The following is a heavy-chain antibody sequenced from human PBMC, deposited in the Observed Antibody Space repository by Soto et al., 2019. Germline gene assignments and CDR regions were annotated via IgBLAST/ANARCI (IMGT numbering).Heavy chain of an antibody. Sequence: QVQLQESGPGLVKPSETLSLTCTVSGGSISSYYWSWIRQPPGKGLEWIGYIYYSGSTNYNPSLKSRVTISVDTSKNQFSLKLSSVTAADTPVYYCARTDDDYGGNSPNWFDPWGQGTLVTVSS. D-gene: IGHD4-17*01. CDR1: GGSISSYY. V-gene: IGHV4-59*01. CDR3: ARTDDDYGGNSPNWFDP. CDR2: IYYSGST. J-gene: IGHJ5*02.